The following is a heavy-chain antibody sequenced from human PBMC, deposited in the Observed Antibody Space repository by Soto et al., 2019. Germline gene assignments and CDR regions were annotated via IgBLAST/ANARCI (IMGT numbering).Heavy chain of an antibody. J-gene: IGHJ3*02. V-gene: IGHV3-11*01. Sequence: GGSLRLSCAASGFTFSDYYMSWIRQAPGKGLEWVSYISSSGSTIYYADSVKGRFTISRDNAKNSLYLQMNSLRAEDTAVYYCAREWILDFWSDGDDAFDIWGQGTMVTVSS. D-gene: IGHD3-3*01. CDR3: AREWILDFWSDGDDAFDI. CDR2: ISSSGSTI. CDR1: GFTFSDYY.